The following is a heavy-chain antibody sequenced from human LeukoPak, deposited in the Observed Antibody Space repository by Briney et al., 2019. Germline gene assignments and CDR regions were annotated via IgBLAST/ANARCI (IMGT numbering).Heavy chain of an antibody. CDR1: GGTISRHY. V-gene: IGHV4-59*11. Sequence: PSETLSLTCTGSGGTISRHYWSWIRQPPGKGLEWIGYIYHSGSTNYNPSLKSRVTISVDTSKNQFSLTLTSEDAVYLVFIYCARLIRGFTYGPFDFWGLGTLLTVSS. CDR3: ARLIRGFTYGPFDF. CDR2: IYHSGST. J-gene: IGHJ4*02. D-gene: IGHD5-18*01.